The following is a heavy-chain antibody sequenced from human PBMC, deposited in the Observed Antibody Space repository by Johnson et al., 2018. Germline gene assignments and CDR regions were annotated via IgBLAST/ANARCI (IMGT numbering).Heavy chain of an antibody. J-gene: IGHJ6*02. CDR2: ISSSGSTI. CDR1: GFTFSDYY. CDR3: ARDQGDIVVVPAAINYYYGMDV. V-gene: IGHV3-11*04. Sequence: VQLVETGGGLVKPGGSLRLSCAASGFTFSDYYMSWIRQAPGKGLEWVSSISSSGSTIYYADSVKGRFTIPRDNAQNSLYLQMNSLRAEDTAVYYCARDQGDIVVVPAAINYYYGMDVWGQGTTVTVSS. D-gene: IGHD2-2*02.